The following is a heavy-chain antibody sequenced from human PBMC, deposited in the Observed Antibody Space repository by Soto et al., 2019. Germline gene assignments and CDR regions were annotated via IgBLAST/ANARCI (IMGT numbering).Heavy chain of an antibody. Sequence: GGSLRLSCAASGFTFSSYWMSWVRQAPGKGLEWVANIKQDGSEKYYVDSVKGRFTISRDNAKNSLYLQMNSLRAEDTAVYYCARRQQWLDGGGLYYYYGMDVWGQGTTVTVSS. CDR2: IKQDGSEK. V-gene: IGHV3-7*05. J-gene: IGHJ6*02. D-gene: IGHD6-19*01. CDR3: ARRQQWLDGGGLYYYYGMDV. CDR1: GFTFSSYW.